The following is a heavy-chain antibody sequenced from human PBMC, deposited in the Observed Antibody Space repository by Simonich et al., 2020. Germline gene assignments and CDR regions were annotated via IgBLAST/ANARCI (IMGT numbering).Heavy chain of an antibody. CDR2: IYYSGST. D-gene: IGHD6-6*01. J-gene: IGHJ4*02. CDR3: ARWAYSSSYFDY. Sequence: QLQLQESGPGLVKPSETLSLTCTVSGGSISSSSYYWGWIRQPPGKGLEWIGSIYYSGSTYDNPSLKSLVTISVDTSKNQFSLKLSSVTAADTAVYYCARWAYSSSYFDYWGQGTLVTVSS. V-gene: IGHV4-39*01. CDR1: GGSISSSSYY.